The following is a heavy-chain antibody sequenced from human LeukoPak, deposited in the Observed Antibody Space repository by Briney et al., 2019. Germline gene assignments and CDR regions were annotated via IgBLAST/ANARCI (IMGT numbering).Heavy chain of an antibody. D-gene: IGHD3-9*01. CDR3: ARIYDTTFNWFDP. Sequence: PSETLSLTCTVSGGSISSYYWSWIRQPPGKGLEWIGYIYYSGSTNYNPSLKSRVTISVDTSKNQSSLKLSSVTAADTAVYYCARIYDTTFNWFDPWGQGTLVTVSS. CDR1: GGSISSYY. CDR2: IYYSGST. V-gene: IGHV4-59*01. J-gene: IGHJ5*02.